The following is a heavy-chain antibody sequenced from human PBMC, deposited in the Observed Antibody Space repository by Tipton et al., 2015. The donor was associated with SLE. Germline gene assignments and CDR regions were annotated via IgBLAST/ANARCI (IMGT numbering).Heavy chain of an antibody. Sequence: TLSLTCTVSGGSISSSTYYWGWIRQPPGKGLEWIGTIYYSGSTYYNPSLKSRVTISVDTSKNQFSLRLNSVTAADTAVYYCVVCSPSSCSYFDYWGQGRLVTVSS. V-gene: IGHV4-39*01. D-gene: IGHD2-2*01. CDR2: IYYSGST. J-gene: IGHJ4*02. CDR1: GGSISSSTYY. CDR3: VVCSPSSCSYFDY.